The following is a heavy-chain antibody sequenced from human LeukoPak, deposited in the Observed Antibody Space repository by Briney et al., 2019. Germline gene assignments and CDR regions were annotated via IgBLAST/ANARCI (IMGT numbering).Heavy chain of an antibody. D-gene: IGHD3-22*01. CDR1: GFTFSSYS. CDR2: ISSSSSYI. V-gene: IGHV3-21*01. J-gene: IGHJ5*02. CDR3: ARDTYYYDSSGYYH. Sequence: KTGGSLRLSCAASGFTFSSYSMNWVRQAPGKGLEWVSSISSSSSYIYYADSVKGRFTISRDNAKNSLYLQMNSLRAEDTAVYYCARDTYYYDSSGYYHWGQGTLVTVSS.